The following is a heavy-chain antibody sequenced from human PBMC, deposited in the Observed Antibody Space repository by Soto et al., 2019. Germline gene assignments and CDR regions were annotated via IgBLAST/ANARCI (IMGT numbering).Heavy chain of an antibody. Sequence: QVQLQESGPGLVKPSETLSLTCTVSGGSISSYYWRWIRQPPGKGLEWIGYIYYSGSTIYNPSLKSRVTISVDTSKNQFSLKLSSVTAADTAVYYCARRWGGPCDCWGQGTMVTVSS. CDR2: IYYSGST. CDR1: GGSISSYY. J-gene: IGHJ4*02. CDR3: ARRWGGPCDC. V-gene: IGHV4-59*01. D-gene: IGHD2-21*01.